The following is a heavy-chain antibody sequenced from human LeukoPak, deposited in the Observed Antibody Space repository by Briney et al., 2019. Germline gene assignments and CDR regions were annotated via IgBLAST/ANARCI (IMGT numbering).Heavy chain of an antibody. V-gene: IGHV3-30-3*01. J-gene: IGHJ4*02. CDR3: ARDRSTKYSLDY. Sequence: GGSLRLSCAASGFTFSSHAMHWVRQAPGKGLEWVASISYDGSTIYYADSVKGRFTISRDNSKNTLYLQMSSLRPEDTAVYYCARDRSTKYSLDYWGQGTLVTVSS. CDR1: GFTFSSHA. CDR2: ISYDGSTI. D-gene: IGHD2/OR15-2a*01.